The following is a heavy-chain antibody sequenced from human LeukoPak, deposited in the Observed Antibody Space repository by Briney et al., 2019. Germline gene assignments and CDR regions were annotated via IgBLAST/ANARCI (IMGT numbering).Heavy chain of an antibody. CDR2: INYSGST. CDR3: ARHGDYYGSGSRY. J-gene: IGHJ4*02. CDR1: GGSFSGYY. V-gene: IGHV4-34*01. D-gene: IGHD3-10*01. Sequence: SETLSLTCAVYGGSFSGYYWSWIRQPPGKGLEWIGEINYSGSTNYNPSLKSRVTISVDTSKNQFSLKLSSVTAADTAVYYCARHGDYYGSGSRYWGQGTLVTVSS.